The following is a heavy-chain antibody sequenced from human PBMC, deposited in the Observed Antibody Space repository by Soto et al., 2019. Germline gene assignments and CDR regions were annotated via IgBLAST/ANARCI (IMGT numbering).Heavy chain of an antibody. V-gene: IGHV1-46*01. D-gene: IGHD3-10*01. Sequence: ASVKVSFKASGYTFTNYYINWVRQAPGQGLEWMGIINPSGGSTSYAQNFQGRVTMTSDTSTSTVYMELSSLRSEDTAVYYCARGGGSGSYYEFDPWGQGTLVTVSS. CDR2: INPSGGST. CDR3: ARGGGSGSYYEFDP. J-gene: IGHJ5*02. CDR1: GYTFTNYY.